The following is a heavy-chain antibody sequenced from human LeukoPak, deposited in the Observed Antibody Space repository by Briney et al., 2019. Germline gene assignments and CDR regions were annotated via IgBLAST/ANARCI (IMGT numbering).Heavy chain of an antibody. CDR1: GFIFISYS. CDR3: ARDGVKGYYDFWSGYNDAFDI. D-gene: IGHD3-3*01. V-gene: IGHV3-21*04. CDR2: ISSTSSDI. J-gene: IGHJ3*02. Sequence: GGSLRLSCAASGFIFISYSMNWVRQAPGKGLEWVSSISSTSSDIFYADSVKGRFTISRDNAKNSLYLQMNSLRAEDTALYHCARDGVKGYYDFWSGYNDAFDIWGQGTMVTVSS.